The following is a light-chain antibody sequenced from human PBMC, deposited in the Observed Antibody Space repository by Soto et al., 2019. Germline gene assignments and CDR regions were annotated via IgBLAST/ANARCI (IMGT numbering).Light chain of an antibody. V-gene: IGLV2-11*01. J-gene: IGLJ2*01. CDR2: DVS. Sequence: QSALTQPRSVSGSPGQSVAISCTGTGSDVGGYDFVSWYQQHPGKAPELMIYDVSKRPSGVPDRFSGSKSGNTASLTISGRQADDEADYYCRSYAGTYTVVFGGGTKLTVL. CDR3: RSYAGTYTVV. CDR1: GSDVGGYDF.